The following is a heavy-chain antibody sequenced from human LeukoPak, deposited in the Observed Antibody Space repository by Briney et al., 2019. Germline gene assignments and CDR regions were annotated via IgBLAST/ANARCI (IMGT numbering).Heavy chain of an antibody. V-gene: IGHV1-46*01. CDR2: ISPSGGST. D-gene: IGHD5-12*01. CDR1: GYTFTSYY. CDR3: ARSARPPGTEGGYPDY. Sequence: ASVKVSCKASGYTFTSYYMHWVRQAPGQGLEWMGIISPSGGSTSYAQKFQGRVTMTRDMSTSTVYMELSSLRSEDTAVYYCARSARPPGTEGGYPDYWGQGTLVTVSS. J-gene: IGHJ4*02.